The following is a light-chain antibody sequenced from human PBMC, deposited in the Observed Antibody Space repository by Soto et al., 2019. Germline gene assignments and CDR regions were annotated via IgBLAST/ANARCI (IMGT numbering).Light chain of an antibody. Sequence: DIQMTQSPSSLSASVGDRVTITCQASQDISNYLNWYQQKPGKAPKLLIYDASNLETGVPSRFSGSGSGTDFTVTISSRQPEDIATYDCQQYDNLPWTFGQGTKVEIK. J-gene: IGKJ1*01. CDR3: QQYDNLPWT. V-gene: IGKV1-33*01. CDR2: DAS. CDR1: QDISNY.